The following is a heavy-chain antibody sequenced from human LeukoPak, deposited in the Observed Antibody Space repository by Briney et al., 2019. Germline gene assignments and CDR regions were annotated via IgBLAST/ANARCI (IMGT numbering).Heavy chain of an antibody. CDR2: ISSNGGST. Sequence: GGSLRLSCAASGFTFSSYAMSWVRQAPGKGLEYVSAISSNGGSTYYANSVKGRFTISRDNSKNTLYLQMGSLRAEDMAVYYCARDSSPKIWFGESPIDYWGQGTLVTVSS. D-gene: IGHD3-10*01. CDR3: ARDSSPKIWFGESPIDY. V-gene: IGHV3-64*01. J-gene: IGHJ4*02. CDR1: GFTFSSYA.